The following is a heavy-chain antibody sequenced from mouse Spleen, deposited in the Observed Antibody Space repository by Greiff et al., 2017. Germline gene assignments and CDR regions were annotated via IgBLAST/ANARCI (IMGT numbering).Heavy chain of an antibody. CDR1: GYSITSGYD. Sequence: VQLQQSGPGMVKPSQSLSLTCTVTGYSITSGYDWHWIRHFPGNKLEWMGYISYSGSTNYNPSLKSRISITHDTSKNHFFLKLNSVTTEDTATYYCARVTLYAMDYWGQGTSVTVSS. V-gene: IGHV3-1*01. CDR3: ARVTLYAMDY. CDR2: ISYSGST. J-gene: IGHJ4*01.